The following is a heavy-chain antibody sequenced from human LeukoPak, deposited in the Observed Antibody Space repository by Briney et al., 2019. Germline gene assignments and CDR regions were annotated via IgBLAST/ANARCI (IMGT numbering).Heavy chain of an antibody. CDR1: GYTFTSYG. J-gene: IGHJ6*02. V-gene: IGHV1-18*01. D-gene: IGHD4-11*01. Sequence: GASVKVSCKASGYTFTSYGISWVRQAPGQGLEWMGWISGYNGNTNYAQKLQGRVTMTTDTSTSTAYMELRSLRSDDTAVYYCARDSPFDYSNLYGMDVWGQGTTVTVSS. CDR2: ISGYNGNT. CDR3: ARDSPFDYSNLYGMDV.